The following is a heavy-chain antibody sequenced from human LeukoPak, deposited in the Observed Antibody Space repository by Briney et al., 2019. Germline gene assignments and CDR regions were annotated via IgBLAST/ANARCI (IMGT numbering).Heavy chain of an antibody. CDR2: ISYDGSNK. J-gene: IGHJ3*02. CDR3: AKPDTAMVDTDAFDI. D-gene: IGHD5-18*01. V-gene: IGHV3-30*18. Sequence: PGGSLRLSCAASGFTFSSYGMHWVRQAPGKGLEWVAVISYDGSNKYYADSVKGRFTISRDNAKNTLYVQMNSLRAEDTAMYYCAKPDTAMVDTDAFDIWGQGTMVTVSS. CDR1: GFTFSSYG.